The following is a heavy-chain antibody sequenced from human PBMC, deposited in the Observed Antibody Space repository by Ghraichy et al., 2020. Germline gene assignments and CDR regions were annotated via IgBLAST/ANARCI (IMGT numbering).Heavy chain of an antibody. CDR3: AREKYSGYDYNFDY. CDR1: GFTFSSYE. Sequence: LSLTCAASGFTFSSYEMNWVRQAPGKGLEWVSYISSSGSTIYYADSVKGRFTISRDNAKNSLYLQMNSLRAEDTAVYYCAREKYSGYDYNFDYWGQGTLVTVSS. V-gene: IGHV3-48*03. D-gene: IGHD5-12*01. CDR2: ISSSGSTI. J-gene: IGHJ4*02.